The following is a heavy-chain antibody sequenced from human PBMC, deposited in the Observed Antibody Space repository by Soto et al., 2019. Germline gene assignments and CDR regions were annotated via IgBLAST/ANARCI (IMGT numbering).Heavy chain of an antibody. CDR3: ASLIAGDY. Sequence: SETLSLTCAVYGGSFSGYYWSWIRQPPGKGLEWIGEINHSGSTNYNPSLKSRVTISVDTSKNQFSLKLSSVTAADTAVYYCASLIAGDYWGQGTLVTVSS. CDR2: INHSGST. CDR1: GGSFSGYY. V-gene: IGHV4-34*01. J-gene: IGHJ4*02. D-gene: IGHD3-9*01.